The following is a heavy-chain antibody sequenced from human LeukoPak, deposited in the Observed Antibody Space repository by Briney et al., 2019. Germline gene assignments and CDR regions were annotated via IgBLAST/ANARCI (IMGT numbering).Heavy chain of an antibody. D-gene: IGHD2-2*01. J-gene: IGHJ4*02. Sequence: GGSLRLSCAASGFTFSSYGMHWVRQAPGKGLEWVAVIWYDGSNKYYADSVKGRFTISRDNSKNTLYLQMDSLRAEDTAVYYCARGYCSSTSCYAVDYWGQGTLVTVSS. CDR1: GFTFSSYG. CDR3: ARGYCSSTSCYAVDY. V-gene: IGHV3-33*01. CDR2: IWYDGSNK.